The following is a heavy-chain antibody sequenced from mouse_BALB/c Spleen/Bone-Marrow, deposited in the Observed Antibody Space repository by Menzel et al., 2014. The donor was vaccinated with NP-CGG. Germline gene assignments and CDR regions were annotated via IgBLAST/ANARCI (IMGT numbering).Heavy chain of an antibody. V-gene: IGHV3-6*02. Sequence: DVKLVESGPGLVKPSQSLSLTCSVTGYSITSGYFWNWIRQFPGNKLEWMGYISYDGTNNYNPSLKNRISITRDTSKNHFFLKLSSVTTEDTATYYCARVSYRYNWYFGVWGAGTTVTVSS. CDR3: ARVSYRYNWYFGV. CDR2: ISYDGTN. J-gene: IGHJ1*01. CDR1: GYSITSGYF. D-gene: IGHD2-14*01.